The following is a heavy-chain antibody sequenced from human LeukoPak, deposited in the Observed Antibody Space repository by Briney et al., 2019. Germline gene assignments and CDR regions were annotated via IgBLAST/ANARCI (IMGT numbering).Heavy chain of an antibody. J-gene: IGHJ4*02. V-gene: IGHV3-7*04. CDR2: IKQDGSEK. CDR1: GLTFRSYW. CDR3: ARDFYGSGSFWDY. Sequence: GGSLRLSCAASGLTFRSYWMSWVRQAPGKGLEWVATIKQDGSEKYCVDSVKGRFTISRDNAKNSLYLQMNSLRAEDTAVFYCARDFYGSGSFWDYWGQGTLVTVSS. D-gene: IGHD3-10*01.